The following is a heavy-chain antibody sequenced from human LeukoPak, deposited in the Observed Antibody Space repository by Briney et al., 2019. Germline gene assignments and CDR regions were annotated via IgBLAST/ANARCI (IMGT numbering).Heavy chain of an antibody. V-gene: IGHV4-39*07. CDR3: ARRRRITMIVVAPNWFDP. D-gene: IGHD3-22*01. Sequence: PSQTLSLTCTVSGGSISSDTYFWSWIRQPPGKGLEWIGEINHSGSTNYNPSLKSRVTISVDTSKNQFSLKLSSVTAADTAVYYCARRRRITMIVVAPNWFDPWGQGTLVTVSS. J-gene: IGHJ5*02. CDR2: INHSGST. CDR1: GGSISSDTYF.